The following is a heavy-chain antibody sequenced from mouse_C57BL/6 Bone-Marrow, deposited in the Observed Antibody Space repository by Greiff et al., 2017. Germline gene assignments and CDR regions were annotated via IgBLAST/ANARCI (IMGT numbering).Heavy chain of an antibody. CDR1: GFNIKDDT. Sequence: VQLQQSGAELVRPGASVKLSCTASGFNIKDDTMHWVKQRPEQGLEWIGWFDPVNGDTEYASKFQGKATITPDTSSNTACLQLSSLSTEETAVCYCTTRDGGFAYWGQGTLVTVSA. CDR3: TTRDGGFAY. D-gene: IGHD2-3*01. J-gene: IGHJ3*01. CDR2: FDPVNGDT. V-gene: IGHV14-4*01.